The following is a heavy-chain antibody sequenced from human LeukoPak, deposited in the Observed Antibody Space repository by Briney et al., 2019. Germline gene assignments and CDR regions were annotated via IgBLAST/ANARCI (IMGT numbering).Heavy chain of an antibody. CDR1: GFTFSSYA. Sequence: GGSLRLSCAASGFTFSSYAMSWVRQAPGKGLEWVSAISGSGGSTYYADSVKGRFTISRDNSKNTLYLRMNSLRAEDTAVYYCAKGHQLPLYHDAFDIWGQGTMVTVSS. CDR2: ISGSGGST. D-gene: IGHD2-2*01. V-gene: IGHV3-23*01. J-gene: IGHJ3*02. CDR3: AKGHQLPLYHDAFDI.